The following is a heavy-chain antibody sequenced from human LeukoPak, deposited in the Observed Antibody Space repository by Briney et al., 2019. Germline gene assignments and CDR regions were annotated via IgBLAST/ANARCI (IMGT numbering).Heavy chain of an antibody. D-gene: IGHD3-22*01. CDR3: ATWNYDSSGYYSQH. Sequence: PGGSLRLSRAASGFIFSNYGMHWVRQAPAKGLAWVSPIGSDNKPHYSESVKGRFAISRDNSKNILFLHLNSLRAEDTAVDYCATWNYDSSGYYSQHWGQGTLVTVSS. V-gene: IGHV3-NL1*01. CDR2: IGSDNKP. CDR1: GFIFSNYG. J-gene: IGHJ4*02.